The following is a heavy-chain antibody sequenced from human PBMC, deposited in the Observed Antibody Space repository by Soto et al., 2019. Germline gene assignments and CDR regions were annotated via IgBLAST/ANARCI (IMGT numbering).Heavy chain of an antibody. V-gene: IGHV3-23*01. J-gene: IGHJ2*01. D-gene: IGHD2-15*01. CDR3: AKGDIVVVVAASTGWYFDR. CDR1: GFTFSSYA. CDR2: ISGSGGST. Sequence: EVQLLESGGGLVQPGGSLRLSCAASGFTFSSYAMSWVRQAPGKGLEWVSAISGSGGSTYYADSVKGRFTISRDNSKNALYLQMNSLRAEDTAVYYCAKGDIVVVVAASTGWYFDRWGRGTLVTVSS.